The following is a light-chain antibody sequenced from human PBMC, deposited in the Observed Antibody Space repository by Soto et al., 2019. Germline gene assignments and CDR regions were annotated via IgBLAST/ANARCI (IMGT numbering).Light chain of an antibody. Sequence: DIQMTQSPSSLSASVGDRVTITCRASQSISSYLNWYQQKPGKAPKLLIYAASSLQSRVPARFSGSGSGTDFTLTISRLQPEDFATYYCQQSYSTLTFGGGTKVEIK. J-gene: IGKJ4*01. CDR3: QQSYSTLT. CDR1: QSISSY. V-gene: IGKV1-39*01. CDR2: AAS.